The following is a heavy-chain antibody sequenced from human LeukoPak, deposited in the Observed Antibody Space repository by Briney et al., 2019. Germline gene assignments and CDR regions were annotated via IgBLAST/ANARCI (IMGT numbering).Heavy chain of an antibody. CDR3: ARGYCGSTSCFHRPEALDY. Sequence: SQTLSLTCAISGDSVSSNSAAWSWIRQSPSRGLERLGRTYYRSKWYNDYAVSVKSRITINPDTSKNQFSLQLNSVTPEDTAVYYCARGYCGSTSCFHRPEALDYWGQGTLVTVSS. CDR2: TYYRSKWYN. CDR1: GDSVSSNSAA. D-gene: IGHD2-2*01. J-gene: IGHJ4*02. V-gene: IGHV6-1*01.